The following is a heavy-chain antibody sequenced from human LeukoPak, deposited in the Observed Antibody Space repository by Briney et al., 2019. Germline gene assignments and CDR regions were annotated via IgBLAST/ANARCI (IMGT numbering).Heavy chain of an antibody. D-gene: IGHD3-22*01. CDR2: ISGNGGKI. CDR1: EFTFSNYA. Sequence: GGSLRLSCAASEFTFSNYAMAWVRQAPGEGLEWVSGISGNGGKIYYADSVKGRFTISRDNSKNTLYLQMDSLRGEDTAVYFCAKRDYYDSSGYAPLFDYWGQGTLVTVSP. CDR3: AKRDYYDSSGYAPLFDY. J-gene: IGHJ4*02. V-gene: IGHV3-23*01.